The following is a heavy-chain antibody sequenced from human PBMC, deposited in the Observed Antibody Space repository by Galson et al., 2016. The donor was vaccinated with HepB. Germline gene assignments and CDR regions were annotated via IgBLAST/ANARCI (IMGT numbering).Heavy chain of an antibody. CDR1: GFTFNRRG. J-gene: IGHJ4*02. D-gene: IGHD2/OR15-2a*01. CDR2: VSLDGRRK. CDR3: AKSHEYCPPVGCSVDS. Sequence: SLRLSCAASGFTFNRRGMHWVRQAPGKGLEWVAAVSLDGRRKFNADSVKGRFTISRDNSNTMLLLQMSSLRVDDTAVYYCAKSHEYCPPVGCSVDSWGQGALVSVSS. V-gene: IGHV3-30*18.